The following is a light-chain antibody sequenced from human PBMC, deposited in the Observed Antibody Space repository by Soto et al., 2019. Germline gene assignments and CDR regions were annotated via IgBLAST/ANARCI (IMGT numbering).Light chain of an antibody. CDR3: QQYGGSPLYT. CDR1: QSVSSSD. J-gene: IGKJ2*01. CDR2: GAS. V-gene: IGKV3-20*01. Sequence: EIVLTQSPGTLSLSPGDRATLSCRASQSVSSSDIAWYQQKPGQAPRLLIYGASTRATGIPDRFSGSGSGTDFTLTISSLEPEDRAVYYCQQYGGSPLYTFGQGTKLEIK.